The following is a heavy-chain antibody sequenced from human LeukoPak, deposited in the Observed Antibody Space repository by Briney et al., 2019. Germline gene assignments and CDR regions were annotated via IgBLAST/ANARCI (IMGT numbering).Heavy chain of an antibody. V-gene: IGHV4-31*03. CDR3: ARDPKAMVRGEDYNYYGMDV. J-gene: IGHJ6*02. CDR2: IYYSGST. Sequence: SQTESLTCTVSGGPISSGGYYWSWIRQHPGKGLEWIGYIYYSGSTYYNPSLKSRVTISVDTSKNQFSLKLSSVTPADTAVYYCARDPKAMVRGEDYNYYGMDVWGQGTMVTVSS. D-gene: IGHD3-10*01. CDR1: GGPISSGGYY.